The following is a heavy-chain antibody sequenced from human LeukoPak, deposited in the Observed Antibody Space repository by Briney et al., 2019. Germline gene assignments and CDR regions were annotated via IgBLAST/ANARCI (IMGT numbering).Heavy chain of an antibody. D-gene: IGHD6-19*01. J-gene: IGHJ3*02. CDR2: ISYDGSNE. CDR3: ARSSGWPISDAFDI. CDR1: GFTFSSYA. V-gene: IGHV3-30*04. Sequence: GRSLRLSCAASGFTFSSYAMHWVRQAPGKGLEWVAVISYDGSNEDYADSVKGRFTISRDNSKNTLYLQMNGLRPEDTAVYYCARSSGWPISDAFDIWGQGTMVTVSS.